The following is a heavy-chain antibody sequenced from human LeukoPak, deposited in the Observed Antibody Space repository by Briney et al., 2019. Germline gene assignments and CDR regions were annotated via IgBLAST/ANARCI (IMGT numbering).Heavy chain of an antibody. CDR3: ARLPGITIFGVVSSRAKYYFDY. CDR1: GGSINSY. J-gene: IGHJ4*02. CDR2: INHSGST. D-gene: IGHD3-3*01. V-gene: IGHV4-34*01. Sequence: SETLSLTCTVSGGSINSYWSWIRQPPGKGLEWIGEINHSGSTNYNPSLKSRVTISVDTSKNQFSLKLSSVTAADTAVYYCARLPGITIFGVVSSRAKYYFDYWGQGILVTVSS.